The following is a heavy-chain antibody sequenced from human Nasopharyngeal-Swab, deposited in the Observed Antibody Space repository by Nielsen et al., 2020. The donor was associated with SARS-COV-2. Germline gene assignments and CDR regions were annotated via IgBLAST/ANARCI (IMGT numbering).Heavy chain of an antibody. CDR2: ISHNCGT. V-gene: IGHV4-59*11. Sequence: SETRSRTCTVSGVSITSQYWSWFGQPPGKGLGWIGYISHNCGTSYNPTLKSRVTMFMDTSKNQFSLRLTSVTAADTAVYYWAKEGATGWFDPCGQGTLVTVSS. CDR1: GVSITSQY. CDR3: AKEGATGWFDP. J-gene: IGHJ5*02.